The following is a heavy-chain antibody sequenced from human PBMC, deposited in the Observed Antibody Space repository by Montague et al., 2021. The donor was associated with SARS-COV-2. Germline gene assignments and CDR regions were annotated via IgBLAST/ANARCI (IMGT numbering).Heavy chain of an antibody. J-gene: IGHJ6*02. Sequence: SETRSLTCTVSGGSISSYYWSWIRQPPGKGLQWIGYIYYSGSTNYNPSLTSRVTISVDTSTNHFSLKLSSVTAADTAVSYCARGKVWFGELLRYYYYYGMDVWGPGTTVTVSS. V-gene: IGHV4-59*01. CDR3: ARGKVWFGELLRYYYYYGMDV. CDR2: IYYSGST. D-gene: IGHD3-10*01. CDR1: GGSISSYY.